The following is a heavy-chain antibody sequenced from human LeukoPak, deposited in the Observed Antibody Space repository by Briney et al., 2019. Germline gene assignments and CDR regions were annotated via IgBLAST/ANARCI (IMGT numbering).Heavy chain of an antibody. V-gene: IGHV1-2*02. D-gene: IGHD5-18*01. CDR3: ASAEPEPKDTAMDSRAWFDP. CDR2: INPNSGGT. CDR1: GYTFTGYY. J-gene: IGHJ5*02. Sequence: GASVTVSCKASGYTFTGYYMHWVRQAPGQGLEWMGWINPNSGGTNYAQKFQGRVTMTRDTSISTAYMELSRLRSDDTAVYYCASAEPEPKDTAMDSRAWFDPWGQGTLVTVSS.